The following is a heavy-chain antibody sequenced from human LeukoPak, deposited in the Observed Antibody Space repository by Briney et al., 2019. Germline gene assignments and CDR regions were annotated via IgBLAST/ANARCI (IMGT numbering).Heavy chain of an antibody. CDR3: ARDPYYDSSGYYTKNWFDP. V-gene: IGHV3-21*01. CDR1: GFTVSSNY. J-gene: IGHJ5*02. Sequence: GGSLRLSCAASGFTVSSNYMSWVRQAPGKGLEWVSSISSSSSYIYYADSVKGRFTISRDNAKNSLYLQMNSLRAEDTAVYYCARDPYYDSSGYYTKNWFDPWGQGTLVTVSS. D-gene: IGHD3-22*01. CDR2: ISSSSSYI.